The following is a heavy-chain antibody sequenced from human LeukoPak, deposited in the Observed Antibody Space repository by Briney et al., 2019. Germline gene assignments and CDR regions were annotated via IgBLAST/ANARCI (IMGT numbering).Heavy chain of an antibody. D-gene: IGHD3-10*01. CDR2: ISGSGGST. V-gene: IGHV3-23*01. J-gene: IGHJ4*02. CDR3: AKDQEVRGVTPGCFDY. CDR1: GFTFSSYG. Sequence: QPGGSLRLSCAASGFTFSSYGMSWVRQAPGKGLEWVSAISGSGGSTYYADSVKGRFTISRDNSKNTLYLQMNSLRAEDTAVYYCAKDQEVRGVTPGCFDYWGQGTLVTVSS.